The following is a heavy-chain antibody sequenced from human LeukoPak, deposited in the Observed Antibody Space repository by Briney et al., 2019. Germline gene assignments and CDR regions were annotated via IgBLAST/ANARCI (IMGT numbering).Heavy chain of an antibody. J-gene: IGHJ4*02. D-gene: IGHD6-19*01. CDR3: ARDEGSGWYGY. CDR1: GGSISTSY. CDR2: ILYSGST. V-gene: IGHV4-59*01. Sequence: SETLSLTCTVSGGSISTSYWNWVRQPPGKGLEWIGYILYSGSTNYNPSLESRVTISVDTSKNQFSLKLSSVTAADTAVYYCARDEGSGWYGYWGQGTLVTVSS.